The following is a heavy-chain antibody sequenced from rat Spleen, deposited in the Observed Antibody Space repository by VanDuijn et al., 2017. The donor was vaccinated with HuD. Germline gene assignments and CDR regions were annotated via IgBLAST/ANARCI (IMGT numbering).Heavy chain of an antibody. CDR2: ISPRGGST. V-gene: IGHV5-19*01. CDR1: GFTFSNYG. Sequence: EVQLVESGGGLVQPGRSLKLSCAASGFTFSNYGMHWIRQAPTKGLEWVASISPRGGSTYYRDSVKGRFTISRDNAKSTLYLQMDSLRSEDTATYYCATGSWAHYWGQGVMVTVSS. D-gene: IGHD4-6*01. J-gene: IGHJ2*01. CDR3: ATGSWAHY.